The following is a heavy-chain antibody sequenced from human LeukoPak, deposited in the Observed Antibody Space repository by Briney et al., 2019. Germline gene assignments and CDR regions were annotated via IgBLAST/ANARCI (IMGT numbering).Heavy chain of an antibody. V-gene: IGHV3-9*01. CDR2: ISWNSGSI. J-gene: IGHJ6*03. D-gene: IGHD6-19*01. CDR3: ASTPSIAVAGPYYYYYMDV. Sequence: GRSLRLSCAASGFTFDDYAMHWVRQAPGKGLEWVSGISWNSGSIGYADSVKGRFTISRDNAKNSLYLQMYSLRAEDTALYYCASTPSIAVAGPYYYYYMDVWGKGTTVTVSS. CDR1: GFTFDDYA.